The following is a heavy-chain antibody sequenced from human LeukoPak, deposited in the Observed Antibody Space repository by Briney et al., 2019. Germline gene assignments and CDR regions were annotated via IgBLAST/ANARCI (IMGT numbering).Heavy chain of an antibody. CDR3: ARDDCSGGSYVDN. J-gene: IGHJ4*02. CDR1: GGSISSSGYY. D-gene: IGHD2-15*01. V-gene: IGHV4-31*03. Sequence: PSETLSLTCTVSGGSISSSGYYWSWIRQHPGKGLEWIGYIYNSGSTYYNPSLKSRVTISIDTSKNQFSLKLSSVTAADTAVYYCARDDCSGGSYVDNWGQGTLVTVSS. CDR2: IYNSGST.